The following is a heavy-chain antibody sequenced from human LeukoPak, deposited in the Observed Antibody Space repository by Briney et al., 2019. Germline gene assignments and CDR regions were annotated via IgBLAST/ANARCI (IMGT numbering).Heavy chain of an antibody. D-gene: IGHD6-19*01. CDR1: GFTFSSYS. CDR3: ARGIAVAGFVDY. CDR2: ISSSSSYI. J-gene: IGHJ4*02. V-gene: IGHV3-21*01. Sequence: PGGSLRLSCAASGFTFSSYSMNWVRQAPGKGLEWVSSISSSSSYIYYADSVKGRFTISRDNAKNSLYLQMNSLRAEDTAVYYCARGIAVAGFVDYWGQGTLVTVSS.